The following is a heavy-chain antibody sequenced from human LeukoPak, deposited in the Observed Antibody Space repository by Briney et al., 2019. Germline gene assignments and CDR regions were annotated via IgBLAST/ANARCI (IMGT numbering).Heavy chain of an antibody. D-gene: IGHD2-2*03. J-gene: IGHJ6*02. CDR3: AREAFGYCSSTSCYYYYYGMDV. CDR1: GFTFSNSA. CDR2: LSGSGITT. Sequence: GGSLRLSCAASGFTFSNSAMSWVRQAPGKGLEWVSTLSGSGITTYYADSVKGRFTISRDNSKNTLYLQMNSLRAEDTAVYYCAREAFGYCSSTSCYYYYYGMDVWGQGTTVTVSS. V-gene: IGHV3-23*01.